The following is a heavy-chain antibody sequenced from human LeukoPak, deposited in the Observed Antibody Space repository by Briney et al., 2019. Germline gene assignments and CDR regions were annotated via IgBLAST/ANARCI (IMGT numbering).Heavy chain of an antibody. J-gene: IGHJ4*02. V-gene: IGHV3-21*01. CDR3: AGAPGSSGWRPWEGRYYFDY. CDR1: GFTFSSYS. CDR2: ISSSSSYI. D-gene: IGHD6-19*01. Sequence: PGGSLRLSCAASGFTFSSYSMNWVRQAPGKGLEWVSSISSSSSYIYYADSVKGRFTISRDNAKNSLYLQMNSLRAEDTAVYYCAGAPGSSGWRPWEGRYYFDYWGQGTLVTVSS.